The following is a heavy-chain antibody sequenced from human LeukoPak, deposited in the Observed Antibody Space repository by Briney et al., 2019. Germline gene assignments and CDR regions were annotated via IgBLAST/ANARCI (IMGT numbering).Heavy chain of an antibody. Sequence: GGALRLSCAASGFTFSSYWMHWVRQAPGKGLVWVSRVNSDGSSTTYADSVKGRFTISRDNAKNTLYLQMNSLRAEDTAVYYCATGSTQYSSGWYGLDYWGQGTLVTVSS. CDR2: VNSDGSST. J-gene: IGHJ4*02. D-gene: IGHD6-19*01. CDR1: GFTFSSYW. V-gene: IGHV3-74*01. CDR3: ATGSTQYSSGWYGLDY.